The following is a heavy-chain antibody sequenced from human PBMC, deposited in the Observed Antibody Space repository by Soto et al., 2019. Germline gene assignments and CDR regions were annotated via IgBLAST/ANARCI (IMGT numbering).Heavy chain of an antibody. J-gene: IGHJ4*01. Sequence: SETLSLTCTVSGGSISSSSYYWGWIRQPPGKGLEWIGSIYYSGSTYYNPSLKSRVTISVDTSKNQFSLKLSSVTAADTAVYYCARHRWDAYYYASSGYSKIDYWGQGTLVTVSS. CDR1: GGSISSSSYY. CDR2: IYYSGST. CDR3: ARHRWDAYYYASSGYSKIDY. V-gene: IGHV4-39*01. D-gene: IGHD3-22*01.